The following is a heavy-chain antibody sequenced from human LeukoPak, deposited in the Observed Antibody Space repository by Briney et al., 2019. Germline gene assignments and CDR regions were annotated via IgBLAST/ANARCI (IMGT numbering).Heavy chain of an antibody. J-gene: IGHJ4*02. CDR1: GFTFSGYG. V-gene: IGHV3-30*18. CDR2: ISYDGSNK. CDR3: AKIKRGYSYGPADY. Sequence: PGGSLRLSCAASGFTFSGYGMHWVRQAPGKGLEWVAVISYDGSNKYYADSVKGRFTISRDNSKNTLYLQMNSLRAEDTAVYYCAKIKRGYSYGPADYWGQGTLVTVSS. D-gene: IGHD5-18*01.